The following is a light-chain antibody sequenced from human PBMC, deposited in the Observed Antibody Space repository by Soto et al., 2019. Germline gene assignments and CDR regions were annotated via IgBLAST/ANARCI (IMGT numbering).Light chain of an antibody. V-gene: IGKV1-5*01. Sequence: DIQMTQSPSTLSASVGDRVTITCRASHSITNWLAWYQQKPGKAPKVLIYDVSTLGSGVPSRFSGSGSGTEFTLTISSLQPDDVATYYCQPYNNNFGQGTKVEI. CDR3: QPYNNN. CDR1: HSITNW. CDR2: DVS. J-gene: IGKJ2*01.